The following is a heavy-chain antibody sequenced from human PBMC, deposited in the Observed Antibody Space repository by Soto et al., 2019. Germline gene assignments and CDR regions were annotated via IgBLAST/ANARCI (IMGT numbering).Heavy chain of an antibody. CDR1: GFTFSAYR. J-gene: IGHJ4*02. Sequence: EVQLVESGGGLVTPGGSLRLSCAGSGFTFSAYRMNWVRQAPGQGLEWVSSITSGSGSTTYYADSVKGRFTISRDNSKNTLYLQMNSLRAEDTAVYYCAKDRRDGYNYDNFDYWGQGTLVTVSS. D-gene: IGHD5-12*01. V-gene: IGHV3-23*04. CDR3: AKDRRDGYNYDNFDY. CDR2: ITSGSGSTT.